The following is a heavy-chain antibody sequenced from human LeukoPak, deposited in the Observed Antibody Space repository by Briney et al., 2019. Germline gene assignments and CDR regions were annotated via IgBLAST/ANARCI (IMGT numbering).Heavy chain of an antibody. J-gene: IGHJ4*02. D-gene: IGHD4-17*01. CDR3: ASSVGYGDSPYYFDY. V-gene: IGHV1-8*01. Sequence: ASVKVSCKASGYTCTTHDINWLRQATGQGLEWLGWMSPNSGDTGYAQKFQGRVTMTSDSSTSTAYMELRSLRSDDTAVYDCASSVGYGDSPYYFDYWGQGTLVTVSS. CDR2: MSPNSGDT. CDR1: GYTCTTHD.